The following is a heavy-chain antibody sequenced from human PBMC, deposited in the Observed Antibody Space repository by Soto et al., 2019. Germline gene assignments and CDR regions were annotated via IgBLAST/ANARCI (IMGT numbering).Heavy chain of an antibody. CDR1: GYTFTSYD. V-gene: IGHV1-69*06. J-gene: IGHJ6*03. CDR2: IIPIFGTA. D-gene: IGHD4-17*01. CDR3: ASTYGDYDYYYYYMDV. Sequence: SVKVSCKASGYTFTSYDISWVRQAPGQGLEWMGGIIPIFGTANYAQKFQGRVTITADKSTSTAYMELSSLRSEDTAVYYCASTYGDYDYYYYYMDVWGKGTTVTVSS.